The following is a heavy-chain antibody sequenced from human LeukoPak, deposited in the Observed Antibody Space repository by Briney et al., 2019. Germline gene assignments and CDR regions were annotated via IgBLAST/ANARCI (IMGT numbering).Heavy chain of an antibody. V-gene: IGHV3-21*01. CDR2: ISSSSSCI. CDR1: GFTFSSYS. J-gene: IGHJ4*02. D-gene: IGHD3-10*01. CDR3: ARSSSGSYYNGFDY. Sequence: PGGSLRLSCAASGFTFSSYSMNWVRQAPGKGLEWVSSISSSSSCIYYADSVKGRFTISRDNAKNSLYLQMNSLRAEDTAVYYCARSSSGSYYNGFDYWGQGTLVTVSS.